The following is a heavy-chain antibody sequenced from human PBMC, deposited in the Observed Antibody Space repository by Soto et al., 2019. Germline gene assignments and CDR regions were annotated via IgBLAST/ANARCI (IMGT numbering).Heavy chain of an antibody. V-gene: IGHV3-23*01. J-gene: IGHJ4*02. CDR1: GFTFSNYA. CDR2: ISGSGGST. Sequence: EVLLLESGGGLVQPGGSLRLSCAASGFTFSNYAVTWVRQAPGKGLEWVSTISGSGGSTYYEDPVKGRFTISRDNSKNTLYLQMNSLRAEDTAVYYCAKDKGSSWYEIDYWGQGTLVTVSS. D-gene: IGHD6-13*01. CDR3: AKDKGSSWYEIDY.